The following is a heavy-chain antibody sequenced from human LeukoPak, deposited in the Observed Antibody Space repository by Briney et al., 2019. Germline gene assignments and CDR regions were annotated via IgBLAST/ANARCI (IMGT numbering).Heavy chain of an antibody. CDR2: IYTSGST. CDR1: GGSISSGSYY. D-gene: IGHD3-22*01. Sequence: SETLSLTCTVSGGSISSGSYYWSWLRQPAGTGLEWIGRIYTSGSTNYNPSLKSRVTISVDTSKNQFSLKLSSVTAADTAVYYCARGGSSGYYYDYYYYYYMDVWGKGTTVTISS. V-gene: IGHV4-61*02. CDR3: ARGGSSGYYYDYYYYYYMDV. J-gene: IGHJ6*03.